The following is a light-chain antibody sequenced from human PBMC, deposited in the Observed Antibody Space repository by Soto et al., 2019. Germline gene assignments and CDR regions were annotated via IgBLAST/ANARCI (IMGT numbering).Light chain of an antibody. Sequence: DIQMTQSPSSVSASVGDRVTVTCRASQAISTWLAWYQQRPGKAPKLLIYAASTLQSGVPSRFSGTGSGTDFTLTISSLQSEEFATYYRQQADSIPFTFGPGTTV. J-gene: IGKJ3*01. CDR2: AAS. CDR3: QQADSIPFT. CDR1: QAISTW. V-gene: IGKV1-12*01.